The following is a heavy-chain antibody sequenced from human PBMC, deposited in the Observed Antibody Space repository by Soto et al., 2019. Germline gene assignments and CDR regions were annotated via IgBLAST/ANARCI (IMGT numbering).Heavy chain of an antibody. CDR2: IRSKAYGGTT. Sequence: PGGSLRLSCTASGFTFGDYAMSWFRQAPGKGLEWVGFIRSKAYGGTTEYAASVKGRFTISRDDSKSIAYLQMNSLKTEDTAVYYCTRDSLESEDYGDYGPALNWFDPWGQGTLVTVSS. D-gene: IGHD4-17*01. CDR3: TRDSLESEDYGDYGPALNWFDP. J-gene: IGHJ5*02. CDR1: GFTFGDYA. V-gene: IGHV3-49*03.